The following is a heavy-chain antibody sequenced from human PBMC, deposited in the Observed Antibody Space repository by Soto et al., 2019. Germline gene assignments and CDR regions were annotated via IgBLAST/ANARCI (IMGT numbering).Heavy chain of an antibody. J-gene: IGHJ4*02. V-gene: IGHV3-30-3*01. CDR3: ARGRGLAARPQHLDY. Sequence: QVQLVESGGGVVQPGRSLRLSCEASGFMFTGYAMHWVRQAPGKGLEWVAVMSYDGSDKFYRASVKGRFTISRDISKNTLFLEMTSLRPEHTALYFCARGRGLAARPQHLDYWGQGTLVTVSS. D-gene: IGHD6-6*01. CDR2: MSYDGSDK. CDR1: GFMFTGYA.